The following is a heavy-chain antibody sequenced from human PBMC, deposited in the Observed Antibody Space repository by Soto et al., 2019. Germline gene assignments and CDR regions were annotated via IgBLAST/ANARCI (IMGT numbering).Heavy chain of an antibody. CDR3: ARDGTQLSARLFFDY. CDR1: GFTFSNYA. D-gene: IGHD6-6*01. J-gene: IGHJ4*02. V-gene: IGHV3-30*04. CDR2: ISHDGRIK. Sequence: QVQLVESGGGVVQPGGSLRLSCAASGFTFSNYAMHWVRQAPGKGLEWVADISHDGRIKYYADSVKGRFTFSRDNSKNTLFLQMISLRVEDTAVYYCARDGTQLSARLFFDYWGQGTLVTVSS.